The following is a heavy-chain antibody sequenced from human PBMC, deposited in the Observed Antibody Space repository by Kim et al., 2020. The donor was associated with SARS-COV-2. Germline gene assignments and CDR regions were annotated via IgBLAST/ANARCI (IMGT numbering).Heavy chain of an antibody. D-gene: IGHD2-2*01. Sequence: YTDSVKGRFAISRDNSKNTLFLQMDSLGGEDTAVYYCARTFCTSPSCPIDYWGQGTLVTVSS. CDR3: ARTFCTSPSCPIDY. J-gene: IGHJ4*02. V-gene: IGHV3-30*09.